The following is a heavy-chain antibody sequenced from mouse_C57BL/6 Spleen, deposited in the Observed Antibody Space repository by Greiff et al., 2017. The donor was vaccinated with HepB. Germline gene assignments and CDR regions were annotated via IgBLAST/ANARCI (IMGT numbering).Heavy chain of an antibody. CDR1: GYTFTSYW. CDR3: AEFYAMDY. Sequence: QVQLQQPGAELVKPGASVKLSCKASGYTFTSYWMQWVKQRPGQGLEWIGEIDPSDSYTNYNQKFKGKATLTVDTSSSTAYMQLSSLTSEDAAVYYCAEFYAMDYWGQGTSVTVSS. CDR2: IDPSDSYT. J-gene: IGHJ4*01. V-gene: IGHV1-50*01.